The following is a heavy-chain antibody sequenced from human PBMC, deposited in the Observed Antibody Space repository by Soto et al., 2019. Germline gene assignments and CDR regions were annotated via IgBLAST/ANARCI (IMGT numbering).Heavy chain of an antibody. CDR3: AAGVRGVIIPTVRYYGMDV. CDR2: ISGSGGST. J-gene: IGHJ6*02. CDR1: GFTFSSYA. V-gene: IGHV3-23*01. Sequence: GGSLRLSCAASGFTFSSYAMSWVRQAPGKGLEWVSAISGSGGSTYYADSVKGRFTISRDNSKNTLYLQMNSLRAEDTAVYYCAAGVRGVIIPTVRYYGMDVWGQGTTVTVSS. D-gene: IGHD3-10*01.